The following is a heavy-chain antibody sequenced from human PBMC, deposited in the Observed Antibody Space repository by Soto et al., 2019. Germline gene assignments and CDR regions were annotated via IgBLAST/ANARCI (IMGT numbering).Heavy chain of an antibody. CDR2: IWYDGSNK. CDR3: ARDRDYDYVWGSYRYSSFAFDI. J-gene: IGHJ3*02. V-gene: IGHV3-33*01. Sequence: GGSLRLSCAASGFTFSSYGMHWVRQAPGKGLEWVAVIWYDGSNKYYADSVKGRFTISRDNSKNTLYLQMNSLRAEDTAVYYCARDRDYDYVWGSYRYSSFAFDIWGQGTMVTVSS. CDR1: GFTFSSYG. D-gene: IGHD3-16*02.